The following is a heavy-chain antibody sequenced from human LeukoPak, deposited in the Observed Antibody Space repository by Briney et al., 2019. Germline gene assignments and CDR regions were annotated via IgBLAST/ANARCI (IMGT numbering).Heavy chain of an antibody. Sequence: GGSLRLSCAASGFTFSSYGMSWVRQAPGKGLEWVSAISGSGGSTYYADSVKGRFTISRDNSKNTLYLQMNSLRAEDTAVYYCAKGERNYYDSSGYYYGGYYFDYWGQGTLVIVSS. CDR3: AKGERNYYDSSGYYYGGYYFDY. V-gene: IGHV3-23*01. CDR1: GFTFSSYG. J-gene: IGHJ4*02. CDR2: ISGSGGST. D-gene: IGHD3-22*01.